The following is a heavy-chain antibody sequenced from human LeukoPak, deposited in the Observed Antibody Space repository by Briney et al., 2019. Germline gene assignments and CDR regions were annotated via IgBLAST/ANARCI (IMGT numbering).Heavy chain of an antibody. V-gene: IGHV3-23*01. CDR3: ARGITESTSDY. CDR2: ISGGGANT. D-gene: IGHD1-7*01. Sequence: PGGSLRLSCAASGFTFSSYAMSWVRQAPGKGLEWVSSISGGGANTYYADSVKGRFTISRDNSKNTLSLLMDSLRAEDTAVYYCARGITESTSDYWGQGTLVTVSS. J-gene: IGHJ4*02. CDR1: GFTFSSYA.